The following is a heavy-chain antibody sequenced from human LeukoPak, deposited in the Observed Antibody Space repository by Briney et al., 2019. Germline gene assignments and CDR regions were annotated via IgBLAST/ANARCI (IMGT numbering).Heavy chain of an antibody. CDR2: ISAYNGNT. Sequence: ASVKVSCKASGYTFTSYGISWVRQAPGQGLEWMGWISAYNGNTNYAQKLQGRVTMTTDTSTSTAYMELRSLRSDDTAVYYCVRDRLLRYFDWLLYKANWFDPWGQGTLVTVSS. J-gene: IGHJ5*02. CDR3: VRDRLLRYFDWLLYKANWFDP. V-gene: IGHV1-18*01. CDR1: GYTFTSYG. D-gene: IGHD3-9*01.